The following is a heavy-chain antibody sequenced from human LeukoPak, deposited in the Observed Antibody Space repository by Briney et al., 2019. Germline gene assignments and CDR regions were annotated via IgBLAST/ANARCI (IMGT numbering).Heavy chain of an antibody. CDR3: AVTYGDYPFDY. D-gene: IGHD4-17*01. CDR2: IYYSGST. V-gene: IGHV4-30-4*01. J-gene: IGHJ4*02. CDR1: GGSISSSDYY. Sequence: SETLSLTCTVSGGSISSSDYYWSWIRQPPGKGLEWIGYIYYSGSTYYNPSLKSRVTISVDTSKNQFSLKLSSVTAADTAMYYCAVTYGDYPFDYWGQGTLVTVSS.